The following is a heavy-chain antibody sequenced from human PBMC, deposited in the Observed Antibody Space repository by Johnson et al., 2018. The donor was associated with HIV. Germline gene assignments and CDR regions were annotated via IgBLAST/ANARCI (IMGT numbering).Heavy chain of an antibody. CDR1: GFTFGHFA. V-gene: IGHV3-9*01. D-gene: IGHD3-22*01. CDR3: ARVSGSGADYYEILNDAFDI. CDR2: MSWNSGSV. Sequence: QLVESGGGVVQPGRSLRLSCAASGFTFGHFAIHWVRQPPGKGLEWVSGMSWNSGSVGYADSVKGRFTISRDNSKNTVFLQMNSLRVEGTAIYYCARVSGSGADYYEILNDAFDIWGQGTMVTVS. J-gene: IGHJ3*02.